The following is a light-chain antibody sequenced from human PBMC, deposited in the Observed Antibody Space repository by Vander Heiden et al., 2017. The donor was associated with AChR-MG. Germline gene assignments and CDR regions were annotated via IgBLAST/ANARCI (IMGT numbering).Light chain of an antibody. Sequence: QSALTQPPPVSGAPAQGVTISCTGSSSNIGAGYDVHWYQQLPGTAPKLLIYGNSNRPSGVPDRFSGSKSGTSASLAITGLQAEDEADYYCQSYDSSLSGSVFGGGTKLTVL. CDR1: SSNIGAGYD. J-gene: IGLJ2*01. V-gene: IGLV1-40*01. CDR2: GNS. CDR3: QSYDSSLSGSV.